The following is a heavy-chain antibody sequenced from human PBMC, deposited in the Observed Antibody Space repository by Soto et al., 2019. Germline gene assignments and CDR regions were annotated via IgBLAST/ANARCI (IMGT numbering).Heavy chain of an antibody. V-gene: IGHV1-18*01. D-gene: IGHD3-22*01. J-gene: IGHJ5*02. CDR3: VKDPDSWNDWLDH. CDR2: ISPYDGTT. Sequence: ASVKVSCKAYGYTFTNYGITWVRQAPGQGLEWMGWISPYDGTTSYTQHLQGRVTMTTDTSTSTVYMELRSLRSDDTALYYCVKDPDSWNDWLDHWGQGTLVTVSS. CDR1: GYTFTNYG.